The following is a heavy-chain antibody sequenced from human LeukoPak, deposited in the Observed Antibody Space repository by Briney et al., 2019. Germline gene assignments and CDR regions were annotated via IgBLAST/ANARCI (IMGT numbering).Heavy chain of an antibody. D-gene: IGHD5-18*01. J-gene: IGHJ6*02. V-gene: IGHV4-59*01. CDR1: GGSISSYY. CDR2: ICYSGST. Sequence: SETLSLTCTVSGGSISSYYWSWIRQPPGKGLEWIGYICYSGSTNYNPSLKSRVTISVDTSKNQFSLKLSSVTAADTAVYYCARDRIQHYGMDVWGQGTTVTVSS. CDR3: ARDRIQHYGMDV.